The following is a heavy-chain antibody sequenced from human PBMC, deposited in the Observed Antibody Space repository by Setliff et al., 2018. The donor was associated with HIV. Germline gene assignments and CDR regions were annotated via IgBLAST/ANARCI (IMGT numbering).Heavy chain of an antibody. CDR2: INHSGIT. CDR3: AKGPRGLGLRYFFDY. Sequence: SETLSLTCAVYGGSFSASYWSWIRQAPGKGLEWIGEINHSGITHYDPSLETRVTMFVDTSKNQFSLRLSPVTAADTAIYYCAKGPRGLGLRYFFDYWAQGSPVTVSS. V-gene: IGHV4-34*01. CDR1: GGSFSASY. J-gene: IGHJ4*02. D-gene: IGHD3-10*01.